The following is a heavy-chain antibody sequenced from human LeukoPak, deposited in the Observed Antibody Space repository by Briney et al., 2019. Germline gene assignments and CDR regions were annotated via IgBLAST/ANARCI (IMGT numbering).Heavy chain of an antibody. J-gene: IGHJ4*02. V-gene: IGHV4-38-2*01. CDR1: GYSISSGYY. D-gene: IGHD2-2*01. CDR2: IYHSGST. Sequence: KPSETLSLTCAVSGYSISSGYYWGWIRQPPGKGLEWIGSIYHSGSTYYNPSLKSRVTISVDTSKTQFSLKLSSVTAADTAVYYSARQYCSSTSCLDDFDYWGQGTLVTVSS. CDR3: ARQYCSSTSCLDDFDY.